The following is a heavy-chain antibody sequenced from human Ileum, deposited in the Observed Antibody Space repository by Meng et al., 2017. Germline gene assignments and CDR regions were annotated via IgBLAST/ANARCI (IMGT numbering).Heavy chain of an antibody. J-gene: IGHJ4*02. CDR2: IYSNGNT. Sequence: QGQLQESGPRLVKPSQTLSLTCTLSGGSISSGDYYWSWVRQSPGKGPEWIRYIYSNGNTYSNPSLRGRLMISIDTSKNQFSLKLSSVTAADTAVYYCARAPKYCTNAVCSRPLDSWGQGTLVTVSS. CDR1: GGSISSGDYY. V-gene: IGHV4-30-4*01. CDR3: ARAPKYCTNAVCSRPLDS. D-gene: IGHD2-8*01.